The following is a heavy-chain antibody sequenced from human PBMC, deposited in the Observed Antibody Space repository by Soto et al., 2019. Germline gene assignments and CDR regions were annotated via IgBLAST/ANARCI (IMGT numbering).Heavy chain of an antibody. J-gene: IGHJ4*02. Sequence: QVQLVESGGGVVQPGRSLRLSCTASGFTFSNYGMHWVRQAPGKGLEWVALIWFDGSKKYHVESVRGRFTISSDSSKNTLYLQMNSLRVEDTAVYYCVRDSETSSSWSLDYWGQGVLVTVSS. CDR3: VRDSETSSSWSLDY. CDR2: IWFDGSKK. CDR1: GFTFSNYG. D-gene: IGHD6-13*01. V-gene: IGHV3-33*01.